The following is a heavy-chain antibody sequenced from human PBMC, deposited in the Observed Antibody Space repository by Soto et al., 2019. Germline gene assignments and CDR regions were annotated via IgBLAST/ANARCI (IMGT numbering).Heavy chain of an antibody. CDR3: ARAGCSSPSCYTSYYYGMDV. D-gene: IGHD2-2*02. Sequence: GGSPRLSCAASGFSFSSYSMNWVRQAPGKGLEWVSSISSSSSYIYYADSGKGRFTISRDNAKNSLYLQMNSLRAEDTAVYYCARAGCSSPSCYTSYYYGMDVWGQGTTVTVSS. V-gene: IGHV3-21*01. J-gene: IGHJ6*02. CDR1: GFSFSSYS. CDR2: ISSSSSYI.